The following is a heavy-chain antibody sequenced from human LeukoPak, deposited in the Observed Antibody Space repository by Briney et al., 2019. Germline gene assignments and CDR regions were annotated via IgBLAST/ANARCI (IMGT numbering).Heavy chain of an antibody. CDR2: IIPIFGTA. D-gene: IGHD2-2*01. CDR1: GGTFSSYA. Sequence: ASVKVSCKASGGTFSSYAISWVRQAPGQGLEWMGGIIPIFGTASYAQKFQGRVTITADESTSTAYMELSSLRSEDTAVYYCARARYCSSTSCYFDYWGQGTLVTVSS. CDR3: ARARYCSSTSCYFDY. J-gene: IGHJ4*02. V-gene: IGHV1-69*13.